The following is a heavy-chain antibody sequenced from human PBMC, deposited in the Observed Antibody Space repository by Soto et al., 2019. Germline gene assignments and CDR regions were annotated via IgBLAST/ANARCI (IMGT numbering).Heavy chain of an antibody. CDR2: IYYSGST. CDR1: GGSISSGGYY. Sequence: SETLSLTCTVSGGSISSGGYYWSWIRQHPGKGLEWIGYIYYSGSTYYNPSLKSRVTISVDTSKNQFSLKLSSVTAADTAVYYCASRGIAAAGNWFDPWGQGTLVTVSS. D-gene: IGHD6-13*01. CDR3: ASRGIAAAGNWFDP. V-gene: IGHV4-31*03. J-gene: IGHJ5*02.